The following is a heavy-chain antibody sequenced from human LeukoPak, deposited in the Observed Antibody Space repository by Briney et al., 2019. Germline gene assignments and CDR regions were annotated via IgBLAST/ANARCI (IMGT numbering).Heavy chain of an antibody. V-gene: IGHV3-7*01. J-gene: IGHJ4*02. D-gene: IGHD3-10*01. Sequence: PGGSLRLSCAASGFTFSSYWMSWVRQAPGKGLEWVANIKQDGSEKYYVDSVKGRFTISRDNAKNSLYLQMNSLRAEDTAVYYCAKAWTTMVRGVPSGFDSWGQGTLVIVSS. CDR1: GFTFSSYW. CDR3: AKAWTTMVRGVPSGFDS. CDR2: IKQDGSEK.